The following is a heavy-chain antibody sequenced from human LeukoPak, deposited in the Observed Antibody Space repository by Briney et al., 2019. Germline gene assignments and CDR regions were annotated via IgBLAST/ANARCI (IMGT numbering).Heavy chain of an antibody. CDR3: ARDCTADDFWSGYYPNWFDP. J-gene: IGHJ5*02. CDR1: GYTFTSYG. CDR2: INPNSGGT. Sequence: ASVKVSCKASGYTFTSYGISWVRQAPGQGLEWMGWINPNSGGTNYAQKFQGRVTMTRDTSISTAYMELSRLRSDDTAVYYCARDCTADDFWSGYYPNWFDPWGQGTLVTVSS. V-gene: IGHV1-2*02. D-gene: IGHD3-3*01.